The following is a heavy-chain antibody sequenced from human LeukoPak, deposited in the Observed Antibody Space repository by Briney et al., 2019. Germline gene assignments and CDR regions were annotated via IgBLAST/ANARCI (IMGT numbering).Heavy chain of an antibody. CDR3: ARVLVSMLRGERLGHYYYGMDV. J-gene: IGHJ6*02. D-gene: IGHD3-10*01. CDR1: GFTLSAYS. Sequence: PGGSLRLSCGASGFTLSAYSMNWVRQAPGKGLEWVSSISSSGTYIYYADSVKGQFTTSRDNAKNSLYLQMGSLRADDTAVYYCARVLVSMLRGERLGHYYYGMDVWGQGTTVTVSS. V-gene: IGHV3-21*01. CDR2: ISSSGTYI.